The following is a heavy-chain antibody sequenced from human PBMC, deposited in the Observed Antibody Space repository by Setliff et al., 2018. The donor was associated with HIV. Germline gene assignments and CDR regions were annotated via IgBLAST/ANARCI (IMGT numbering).Heavy chain of an antibody. CDR2: ISAYA. Sequence: ASVKVSRKASGYNFRFHGITWVRQTPGQGLEWMGWISAYATYAQKFQGRITMTKDTSTNTAYMELRTLKSDDTAVYYCARAVGWLDAFDIWGQGTMVTVSS. CDR1: GYNFRFHG. V-gene: IGHV1-18*01. J-gene: IGHJ3*02. CDR3: ARAVGWLDAFDI. D-gene: IGHD6-19*01.